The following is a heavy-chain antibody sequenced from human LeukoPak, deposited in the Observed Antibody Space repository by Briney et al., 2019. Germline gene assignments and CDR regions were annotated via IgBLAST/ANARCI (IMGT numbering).Heavy chain of an antibody. V-gene: IGHV1-46*01. CDR3: ARGLSAAGTHFDY. CDR2: INLSGGST. CDR1: GDTFTSYY. D-gene: IGHD6-13*01. J-gene: IGHJ4*02. Sequence: ASVRVSSKASGDTFTSYYMHWVRQAPGQGLEWMGIINLSGGSTSYAQKFQGRVTMTRDTSTSTVYMELSSLRSEDTAVYYCARGLSAAGTHFDYWGQGTLVTVSS.